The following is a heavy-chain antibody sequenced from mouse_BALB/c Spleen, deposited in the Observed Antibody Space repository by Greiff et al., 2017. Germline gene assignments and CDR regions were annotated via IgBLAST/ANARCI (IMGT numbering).Heavy chain of an antibody. CDR1: GFTFSSYA. Sequence: EVQGVESGGGLVKPGGSLKLSCAASGFTFSSYAMSWVRQSPEKRLEWVAEISSGGSYTYYPDTVTGRFTISRDNAKNTLYLEMSSLRSEDTAMYYCARDYYGNSGFAYWGQGTLVTVSA. D-gene: IGHD2-1*01. CDR3: ARDYYGNSGFAY. J-gene: IGHJ3*01. CDR2: ISSGGSYT. V-gene: IGHV5-9-4*01.